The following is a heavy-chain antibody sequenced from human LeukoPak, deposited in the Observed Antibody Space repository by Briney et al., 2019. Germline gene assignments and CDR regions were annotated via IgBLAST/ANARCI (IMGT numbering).Heavy chain of an antibody. V-gene: IGHV3-23*01. CDR1: GFTFSDYY. Sequence: GGSLRLSCAASGFTFSDYYMSWVRQAPGKGLEWVSAISGSGGSTYYADSVKGRFTISRDNSKNTLYLQMNSLRAEDTAVYYCAKAGEYSPYYFDYRGQGTLVTVSS. CDR2: ISGSGGST. J-gene: IGHJ4*02. CDR3: AKAGEYSPYYFDY. D-gene: IGHD6-6*01.